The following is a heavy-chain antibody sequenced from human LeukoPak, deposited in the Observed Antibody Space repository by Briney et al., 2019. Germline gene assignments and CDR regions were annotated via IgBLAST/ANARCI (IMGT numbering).Heavy chain of an antibody. Sequence: GGSLRLSCAASGFTFSSHGMNWVRQAPGKGLEWVSGIIPSGHTTYYADSVRGRFTISRDNSKNTLYLQMNSLRAEDTAVYYCAKERGRYDSSGSRYYDYWGQGTLVTVSS. CDR3: AKERGRYDSSGSRYYDY. V-gene: IGHV3-23*01. CDR2: IIPSGHTT. CDR1: GFTFSSHG. J-gene: IGHJ4*02. D-gene: IGHD3-22*01.